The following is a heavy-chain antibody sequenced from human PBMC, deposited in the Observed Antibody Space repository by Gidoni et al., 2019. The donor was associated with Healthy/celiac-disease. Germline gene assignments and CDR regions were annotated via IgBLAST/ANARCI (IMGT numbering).Heavy chain of an antibody. J-gene: IGHJ5*02. CDR3: AKDFNGYSSSWYESWFDP. Sequence: EVQLLESGGGLVQPGGSLRLSCAASGFTFSSYAMSWVRQAPGKGLEWVSAISGRGGSTYYADSVKGRFTISRDNSKNTLYLQMNSLRAEDTAVYYCAKDFNGYSSSWYESWFDPWGQGTLVTVSS. V-gene: IGHV3-23*01. D-gene: IGHD6-13*01. CDR2: ISGRGGST. CDR1: GFTFSSYA.